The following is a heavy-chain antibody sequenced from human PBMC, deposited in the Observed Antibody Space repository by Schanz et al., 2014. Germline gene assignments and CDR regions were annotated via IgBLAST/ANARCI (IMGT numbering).Heavy chain of an antibody. Sequence: VQLVESGGGLVQPGGSLRLSCAASGFTLSNSDMHWVRQATGAGLEWVSAIGTAGDTFYLDSVKGRFTISRDNSENTLYLQMNSLSADDTAVFYCAKGMGYCSGGTCYDYYYYGLDVWGQGTTVTVSS. V-gene: IGHV3-13*04. CDR1: GFTLSNSD. CDR3: AKGMGYCSGGTCYDYYYYGLDV. D-gene: IGHD2-15*01. J-gene: IGHJ6*02. CDR2: IGTAGDT.